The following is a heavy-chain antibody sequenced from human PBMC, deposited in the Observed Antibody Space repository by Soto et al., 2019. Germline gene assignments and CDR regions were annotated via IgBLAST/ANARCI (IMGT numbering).Heavy chain of an antibody. CDR1: GYSFTSYW. Sequence: ASLKISCKGCGYSFTSYWIGWARQMPGKGLEWMGIIYPGDSDTRYSPSFQGQVTISADKSISTAYLQWSSLKASDTAMYYCARTPASTVALDYWGQGTLVTVSS. CDR3: ARTPASTVALDY. D-gene: IGHD4-17*01. V-gene: IGHV5-51*01. CDR2: IYPGDSDT. J-gene: IGHJ4*02.